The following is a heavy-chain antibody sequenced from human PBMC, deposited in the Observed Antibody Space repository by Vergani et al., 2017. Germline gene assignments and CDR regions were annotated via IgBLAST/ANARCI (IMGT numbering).Heavy chain of an antibody. CDR1: RFTFSNYD. D-gene: IGHD6-19*01. V-gene: IGHV3-23*01. Sequence: EVQLLESGGGLVQPGGSLRLSCAASRFTFSNYDMSWVRQAPGKGLEWVSAITGGGGSTYYAGSVKGRFTISRDNSKNTLYLQMNSLRAEDTAVYYCAKDQAVTHYFDYWGQGTLVTVSS. CDR3: AKDQAVTHYFDY. J-gene: IGHJ4*02. CDR2: ITGGGGST.